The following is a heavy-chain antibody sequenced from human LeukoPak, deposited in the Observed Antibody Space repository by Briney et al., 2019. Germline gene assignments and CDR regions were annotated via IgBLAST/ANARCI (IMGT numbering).Heavy chain of an antibody. D-gene: IGHD3-3*01. CDR1: GGSISSSSYY. J-gene: IGHJ3*02. Sequence: SETLSLTCTVSGGSISSSSYYWGWIRQPPGKGLEWIGSIYYSGSSYYNPSLKSRVTISVDTSKNQFSLKLSSVTAADTAVYYCAKPITIFGVVIRDDAFDIWGQGTMVTVSS. CDR2: IYYSGSS. V-gene: IGHV4-39*01. CDR3: AKPITIFGVVIRDDAFDI.